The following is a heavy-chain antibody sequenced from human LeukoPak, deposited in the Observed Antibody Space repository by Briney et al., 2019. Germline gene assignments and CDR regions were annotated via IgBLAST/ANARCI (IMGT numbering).Heavy chain of an antibody. D-gene: IGHD3-10*01. Sequence: GGSLRLPRAASGFTVSSNYMSWLRQAPGKGLEWVSGIYSGGSTYYADSVTGRFTISRDNSKNTLYLQMNSLRAEDTAVYCWARGRGGWIDYWGQGTLVTVSS. CDR3: ARGRGGWIDY. CDR1: GFTVSSNY. V-gene: IGHV3-53*01. CDR2: IYSGGST. J-gene: IGHJ4*02.